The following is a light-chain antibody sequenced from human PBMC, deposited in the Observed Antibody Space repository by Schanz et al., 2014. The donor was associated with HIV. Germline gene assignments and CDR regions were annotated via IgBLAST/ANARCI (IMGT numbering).Light chain of an antibody. V-gene: IGKV3-20*01. J-gene: IGKJ3*01. Sequence: EIVMTQSPATLSVSPGERATLSCRASQYVSSNLAWYQQKHGQAPRLLIYGASNRASSIPDRFSGSGSGTDFTLTISRLEPEDFAVYFCQLYGSSPLFTFGPGTKVEI. CDR2: GAS. CDR1: QYVSSN. CDR3: QLYGSSPLFT.